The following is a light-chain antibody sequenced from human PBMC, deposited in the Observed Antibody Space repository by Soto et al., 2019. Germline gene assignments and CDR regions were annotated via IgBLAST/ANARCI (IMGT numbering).Light chain of an antibody. CDR1: QTINTY. Sequence: DIQMTQSPSSLSASVGDRVTITCRARQTINTYLNWYQQTPGTAPKLLIYDASSLQSGVPSRFRGSGSGTDFTLTITILQPEDFATYYCQQSYTTPLTFGGGTKVEVK. V-gene: IGKV1-39*01. J-gene: IGKJ4*01. CDR2: DAS. CDR3: QQSYTTPLT.